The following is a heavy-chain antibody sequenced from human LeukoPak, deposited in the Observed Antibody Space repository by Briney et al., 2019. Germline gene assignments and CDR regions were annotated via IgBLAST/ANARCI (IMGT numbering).Heavy chain of an antibody. J-gene: IGHJ6*02. CDR1: GGSISSYY. V-gene: IGHV4-59*01. CDR3: ARDLEVGRIAYYGMDV. D-gene: IGHD6-13*01. CDR2: LYYSWST. Sequence: SETLSLTCTVSGGSISSYYWSWIRQPPGKGLKWIGYLYYSWSTNYNPSLKSRVTISVDTSKNQFSLKLSSVTAEDTAVYYCARDLEVGRIAYYGMDVWGQGTTVTVSS.